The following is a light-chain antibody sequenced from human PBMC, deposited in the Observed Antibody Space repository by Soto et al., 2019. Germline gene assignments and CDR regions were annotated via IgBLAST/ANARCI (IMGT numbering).Light chain of an antibody. CDR1: QIFLYSSNNKNY. J-gene: IGKJ4*01. V-gene: IGKV4-1*01. Sequence: DIVMTQSPDSLALSLGERATINGKSSQIFLYSSNNKNYLAWYQQKPGQPPKLLIYWASTRESGVPDRFSGSGSGTDFTLTISSLQPDDFATYYCQQYDSYSPLTIGGGTKVDI. CDR2: WAS. CDR3: QQYDSYSPLT.